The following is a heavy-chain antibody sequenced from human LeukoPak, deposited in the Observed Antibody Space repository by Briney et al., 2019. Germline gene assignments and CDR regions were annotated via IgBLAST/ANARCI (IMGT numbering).Heavy chain of an antibody. D-gene: IGHD3-22*01. Sequence: PGGSLRLSCAASGFTVSSNYMSWVRQAPGKGLEWVSDIYSGGSTYYADSVKGRFTISRDNSKNTLYLQMNSLRAEDTAVYYCARERQYYYDSSGYFDCWGQGTLVTVSS. V-gene: IGHV3-53*01. CDR2: IYSGGST. CDR1: GFTVSSNY. J-gene: IGHJ4*02. CDR3: ARERQYYYDSSGYFDC.